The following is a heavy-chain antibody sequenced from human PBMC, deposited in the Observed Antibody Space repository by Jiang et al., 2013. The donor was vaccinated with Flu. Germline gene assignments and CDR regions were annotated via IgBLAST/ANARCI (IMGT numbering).Heavy chain of an antibody. J-gene: IGHJ3*02. CDR2: INPSSGTT. Sequence: SGAEVKKPGTFVKVSCKASGYSFTNYYMHWVRQAPGQGLEWMGVINPSSGTTTHAQNFLGRVTMTRDTSTRTVYMELSSLRSEDTAVYYCTRGEEWAFDIWGQRGQWSPSLQ. V-gene: IGHV1-46*01. CDR3: TRGEEWAFDI. D-gene: IGHD3-3*01. CDR1: GYSFTNYY.